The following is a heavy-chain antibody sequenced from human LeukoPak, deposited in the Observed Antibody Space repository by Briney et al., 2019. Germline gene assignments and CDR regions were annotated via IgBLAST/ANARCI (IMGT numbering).Heavy chain of an antibody. CDR2: INHSGST. Sequence: SETLSLTCTVFGGPISSYYWSWIRQPPGKGLEWIGEINHSGSTNYNPSLKSRVTISVDTSKNQFSLKLSSVTAADTAVYYCARDGYSSGSSWFDPWGQGTLVTVSS. CDR3: ARDGYSSGSSWFDP. D-gene: IGHD6-19*01. J-gene: IGHJ5*02. V-gene: IGHV4-34*01. CDR1: GGPISSYY.